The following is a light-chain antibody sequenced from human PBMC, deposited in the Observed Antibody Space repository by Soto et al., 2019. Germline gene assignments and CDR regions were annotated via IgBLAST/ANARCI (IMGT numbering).Light chain of an antibody. CDR1: SSDVGSYNR. CDR3: SSYTSSSSGVV. CDR2: EVS. Sequence: QSALTQPPSVSGSPGQSVTISCTGTSSDVGSYNRVSWYQQPPGTAPKLFIYEVSYRPSGVPDRFSGSKSGNTASLTISGLQADDEADYYCSSYTSSSSGVVFGGGTQLTVL. V-gene: IGLV2-18*02. J-gene: IGLJ2*01.